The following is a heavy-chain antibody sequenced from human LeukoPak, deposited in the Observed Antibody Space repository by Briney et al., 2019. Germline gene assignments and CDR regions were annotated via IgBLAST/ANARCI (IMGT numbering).Heavy chain of an antibody. CDR2: ITGGGGST. Sequence: GGSLRLSCAASGFTFRSYAMSWVRKAPGKGLEWVSSITGGGGSTYHADSVKGRFTVSRDNSKNTLYLQMNSLTAEDAAVYYCAKDVSEHYTLWGSSHSDYWGQGTLVTVSS. D-gene: IGHD3-16*01. CDR3: AKDVSEHYTLWGSSHSDY. CDR1: GFTFRSYA. V-gene: IGHV3-23*01. J-gene: IGHJ4*02.